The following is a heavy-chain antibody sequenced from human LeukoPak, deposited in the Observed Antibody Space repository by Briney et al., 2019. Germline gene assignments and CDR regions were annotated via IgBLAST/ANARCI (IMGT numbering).Heavy chain of an antibody. CDR2: INHSGST. CDR3: ARAHDVAGLDYYYYGMDV. CDR1: GGSFSGYY. D-gene: IGHD6-19*01. J-gene: IGHJ6*02. V-gene: IGHV4-34*01. Sequence: SETLSLTCAVYGGSFSGYYWSWIRQPPGKGLEWIGEINHSGSTNYNPSLKSRVTISVDTSKNQFSLKLSSVTAADTAVYYCARAHDVAGLDYYYYGMDVWGQGTTVTVSS.